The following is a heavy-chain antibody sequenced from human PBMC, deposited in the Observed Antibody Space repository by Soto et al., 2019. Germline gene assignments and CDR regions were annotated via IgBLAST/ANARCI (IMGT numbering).Heavy chain of an antibody. CDR1: GFTFRNYV. CDR3: TKDRATHRNY. Sequence: QVQLVESGGGVVQPGRSLSLSCAASGFTFRNYVMHWVRQPPAKGLEGVAVISSDGSNKYYADSVKGRFTISRDNSKNTLYLQMNSLRIEDTAVYYCTKDRATHRNYWGQGTLVTVSS. J-gene: IGHJ4*02. V-gene: IGHV3-30*18. CDR2: ISSDGSNK. D-gene: IGHD5-12*01.